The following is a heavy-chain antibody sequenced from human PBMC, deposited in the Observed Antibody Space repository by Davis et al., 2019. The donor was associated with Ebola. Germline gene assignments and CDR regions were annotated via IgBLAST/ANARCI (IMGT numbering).Heavy chain of an antibody. J-gene: IGHJ6*02. D-gene: IGHD3-10*01. Sequence: GESLKISCRDSGNIFSYHWIAWVRQPPGKGLEWMGAIYLSDSDTRYSPSFQGQVTISADKSISTAYLQWSSLKASDTAMYYCAKAGGYGSGSYYTRYYYYYGMDVWGQGTTVTVSS. V-gene: IGHV5-51*01. CDR1: GNIFSYHW. CDR3: AKAGGYGSGSYYTRYYYYYGMDV. CDR2: IYLSDSDT.